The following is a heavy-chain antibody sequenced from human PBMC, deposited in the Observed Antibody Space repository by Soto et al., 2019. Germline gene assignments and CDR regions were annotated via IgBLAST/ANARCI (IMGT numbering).Heavy chain of an antibody. CDR2: IYYSGST. J-gene: IGHJ4*02. D-gene: IGHD6-13*01. Sequence: SETLSLTCTVSGGSISSGGYYWSWIRQHPGKGLEWIGYIYYSGSTYYNPSLKSRVTISVDTSKNQFSLKLSSVTAADTAVYYCARDSGGGTYSSSWDNWGQGTLVTVSS. CDR3: ARDSGGGTYSSSWDN. V-gene: IGHV4-31*03. CDR1: GGSISSGGYY.